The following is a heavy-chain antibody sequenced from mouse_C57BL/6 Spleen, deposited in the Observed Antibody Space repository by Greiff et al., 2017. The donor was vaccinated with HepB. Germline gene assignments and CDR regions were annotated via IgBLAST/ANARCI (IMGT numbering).Heavy chain of an antibody. D-gene: IGHD1-1*01. CDR2: IYPGDGDT. CDR1: GYAFSSYW. J-gene: IGHJ2*01. CDR3: AREGLPRFFDY. V-gene: IGHV1-80*01. Sequence: VKLQESGAELVKPGASVKISCKASGYAFSSYWMNWVKQRPGKGLEWIGQIYPGDGDTNYNGKFKGKATLTADKSSSTAYMQLSSLTSEDSAVYFCAREGLPRFFDYWGQGTTLTVSS.